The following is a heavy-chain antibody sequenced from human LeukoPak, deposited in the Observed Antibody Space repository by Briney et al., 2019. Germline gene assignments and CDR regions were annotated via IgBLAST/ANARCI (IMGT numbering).Heavy chain of an antibody. CDR3: ARGRGYSYSFRKREASIDY. J-gene: IGHJ4*02. CDR1: GGSFSGYY. V-gene: IGHV4-34*01. CDR2: INHSGST. D-gene: IGHD5-18*01. Sequence: SETLSLTCAVYGGSFSGYYWSWIRQPPGKGLEWIGEINHSGSTNYNPSLKSRVTISVDTSKNQFSLKLSSVTAADTAVYYCARGRGYSYSFRKREASIDYWGQGTLVTVSS.